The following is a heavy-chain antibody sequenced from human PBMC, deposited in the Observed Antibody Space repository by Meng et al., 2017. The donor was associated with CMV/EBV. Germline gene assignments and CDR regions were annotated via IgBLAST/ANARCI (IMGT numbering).Heavy chain of an antibody. Sequence: GESLKISCAASGFTFSSYNMNWVRQAPGKGLEWVSSISSSSSYIYYADSVKGRFTISRDNAKNSLYLQMNSLRAEDTAVYYCARAGGYSSSWSGLGPNWFDPWGQGTLVTVSS. D-gene: IGHD6-13*01. CDR3: ARAGGYSSSWSGLGPNWFDP. CDR2: ISSSSSYI. CDR1: GFTFSSYN. V-gene: IGHV3-21*01. J-gene: IGHJ5*02.